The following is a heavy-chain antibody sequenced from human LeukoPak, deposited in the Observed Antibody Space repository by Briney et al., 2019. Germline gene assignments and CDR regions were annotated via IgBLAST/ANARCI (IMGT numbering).Heavy chain of an antibody. J-gene: IGHJ1*01. CDR3: ARHGLYDSSDYWTFQH. D-gene: IGHD3-22*01. CDR2: ISSSSTDT. Sequence: GGSLRLSCAASGFTFSDFYMSWIRQAPGKGLEWLSDISSSSTDTNYADSVKGRFTISRDNAKNSLFLQLNSLRAEDTAVYYCARHGLYDSSDYWTFQHWGQGTLVTVSS. CDR1: GFTFSDFY. V-gene: IGHV3-11*06.